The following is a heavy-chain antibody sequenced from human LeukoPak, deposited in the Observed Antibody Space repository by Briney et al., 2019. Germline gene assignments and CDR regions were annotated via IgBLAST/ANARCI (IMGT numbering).Heavy chain of an antibody. CDR1: GGSISSYY. D-gene: IGHD4-11*01. J-gene: IGHJ6*03. Sequence: PSETLSLTCTVSGGSISSYYWSWIRQPPGKGLEWIGNIFYSGSTNYNPSLKSRVTISVDTSKSQFSLKLNSVTAADTAVYYCARSDYTNLGRYYYYYMDVWGKGTTVTVSS. CDR2: IFYSGST. CDR3: ARSDYTNLGRYYYYYMDV. V-gene: IGHV4-59*01.